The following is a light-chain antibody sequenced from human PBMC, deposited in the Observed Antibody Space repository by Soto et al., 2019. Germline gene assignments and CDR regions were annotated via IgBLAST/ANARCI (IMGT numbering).Light chain of an antibody. Sequence: EIVMTQSPATLSVSPGERATLSCRASQNVGSNLAWYQQKPGQAPRLLIYAASNRATGIPTRFGGSGSGTEFTLSISSLQSEDFALYDCQEFDHWTGTFGQGTKVEIK. CDR3: QEFDHWTGT. CDR2: AAS. J-gene: IGKJ1*01. V-gene: IGKV3D-15*01. CDR1: QNVGSN.